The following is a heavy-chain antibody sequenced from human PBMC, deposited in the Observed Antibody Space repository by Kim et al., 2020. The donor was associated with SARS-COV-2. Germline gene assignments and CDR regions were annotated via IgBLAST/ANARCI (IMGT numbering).Heavy chain of an antibody. CDR1: GFTFSSYE. V-gene: IGHV3-48*03. CDR3: ATDGPAHLRFDP. Sequence: GGSLRLSCAASGFTFSSYEMNWVRQAPGKGLEWISYISSRGMTISYADSVKGRFTISRDNAKNSLYLQMNSLSVEDMGVYYCATDGPAHLRFDPWGQGTLVTVSS. CDR2: ISSRGMTI. J-gene: IGHJ5*02.